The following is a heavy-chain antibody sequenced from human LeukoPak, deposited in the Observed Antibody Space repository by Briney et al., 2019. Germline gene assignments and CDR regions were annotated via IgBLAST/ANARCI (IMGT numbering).Heavy chain of an antibody. CDR1: GGSISSSNW. D-gene: IGHD5-18*01. Sequence: PSGTLSLTCAVSGGSISSSNWWSWVRPPPGKGLEWIGEIYHSGSTNYNPSLKSRVTISVDKSKNQFSLKLSSVTAADTAVYYCAILGYSYGSDFDYWGQGTLVTVSS. V-gene: IGHV4-4*02. CDR3: AILGYSYGSDFDY. J-gene: IGHJ4*02. CDR2: IYHSGST.